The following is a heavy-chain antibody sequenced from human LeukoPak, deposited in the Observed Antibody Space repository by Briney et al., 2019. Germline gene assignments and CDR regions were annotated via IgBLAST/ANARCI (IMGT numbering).Heavy chain of an antibody. CDR1: GFTFSSYG. D-gene: IGHD5-12*01. CDR3: ARWSGYSGYDLGGPFDY. V-gene: IGHV3-33*01. CDR2: IWYDGSNK. Sequence: GGSLRLSCAASGFTFSSYGMHWVRQAPGKGLEWVAVIWYDGSNKYYADSVKGRFTISRDNFKNTLYLQMNSLRAEDTAVYYCARWSGYSGYDLGGPFDYWGQGTLVTVSS. J-gene: IGHJ4*02.